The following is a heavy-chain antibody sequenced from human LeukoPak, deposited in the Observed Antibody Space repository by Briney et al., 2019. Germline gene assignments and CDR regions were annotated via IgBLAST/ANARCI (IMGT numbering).Heavy chain of an antibody. CDR2: FSCSGVST. CDR3: ARSAYYDYSGYYSDS. CDR1: GVTFSSYA. D-gene: IGHD3-22*01. V-gene: IGHV3-23*01. Sequence: PGGSLRLSCAASGVTFSSYAMSWVRQDPGKGGEWGSNFSCSGVSTYYADSAKGRFTIPRDNAKNTLYLQMNSLRAEDTAVYYCARSAYYDYSGYYSDSWGQGTLVTVSS. J-gene: IGHJ5*01.